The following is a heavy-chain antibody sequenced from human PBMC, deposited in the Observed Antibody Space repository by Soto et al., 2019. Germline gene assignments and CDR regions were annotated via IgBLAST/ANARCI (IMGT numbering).Heavy chain of an antibody. J-gene: IGHJ4*02. CDR3: ARKLMGYDRSGSLDY. D-gene: IGHD3-22*01. CDR2: IIPIFGTA. V-gene: IGHV1-69*13. Sequence: SVKVSCKASGGTFSSYAISWVRQAPGQGLEWMGGIIPIFGTANYAQKFQGRVTITADESTSTAYMELSSLRSEDTAVYYCARKLMGYDRSGSLDYWGQGTLVTVSS. CDR1: GGTFSSYA.